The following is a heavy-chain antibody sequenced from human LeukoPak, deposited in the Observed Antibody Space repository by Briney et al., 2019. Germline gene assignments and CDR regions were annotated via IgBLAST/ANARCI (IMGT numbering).Heavy chain of an antibody. CDR1: GYTFTGYY. Sequence: ASVKVSCKASGYTFTGYYMHWVRQAPGQGLEWMEWINPNSGGTNYAQKFQGRVTMTRDTSISTAYMELSRLRSDDTAVYYCARDAAMTTVTGGDYWGQGTLVTVSS. J-gene: IGHJ4*02. CDR2: INPNSGGT. D-gene: IGHD4-17*01. V-gene: IGHV1-2*02. CDR3: ARDAAMTTVTGGDY.